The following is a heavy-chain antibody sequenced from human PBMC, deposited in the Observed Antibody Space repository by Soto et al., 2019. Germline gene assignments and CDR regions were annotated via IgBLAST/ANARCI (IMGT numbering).Heavy chain of an antibody. Sequence: SETLSLTCTVSGASISGFYWSWIRKSAGKGLEWIGRIYATGTTDYNPSLKSRVMMSVDTSKKQFSLKLRSVTAADTAVYYCVRDGTKTLRDWFDPRGQGISVTVSS. CDR1: GASISGFY. V-gene: IGHV4-4*07. D-gene: IGHD1-1*01. CDR2: IYATGTT. CDR3: VRDGTKTLRDWFDP. J-gene: IGHJ5*02.